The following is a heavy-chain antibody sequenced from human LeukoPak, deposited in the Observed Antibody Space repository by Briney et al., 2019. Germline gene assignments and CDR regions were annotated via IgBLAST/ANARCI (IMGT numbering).Heavy chain of an antibody. Sequence: GWALRLSCAASVFTFSSYAMSWVRQAPGKGLEWVSAISGSGGSTYYADSVKGRFTISRDNAQNLVFLQMDSLRDEDTAIYYCARDGFACAMDVWGQGTTVTVSS. D-gene: IGHD5-12*01. CDR1: VFTFSSYA. CDR2: ISGSGGST. J-gene: IGHJ6*02. V-gene: IGHV3-23*01. CDR3: ARDGFACAMDV.